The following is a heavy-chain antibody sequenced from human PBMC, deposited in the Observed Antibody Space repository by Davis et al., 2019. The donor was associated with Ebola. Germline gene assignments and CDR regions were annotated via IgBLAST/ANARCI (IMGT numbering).Heavy chain of an antibody. J-gene: IGHJ6*02. V-gene: IGHV1-46*01. Sequence: ASVKVSCKASGYSFTSYYMHWVRQAPGQGLEWMGLINPSAGSTSYAQKFQGRVTMTRDTSTRTVYMELSSLRSEDTAVYYCARGGIAVADSYGMDVWDQGTTVTVSS. CDR2: INPSAGST. D-gene: IGHD6-19*01. CDR3: ARGGIAVADSYGMDV. CDR1: GYSFTSYY.